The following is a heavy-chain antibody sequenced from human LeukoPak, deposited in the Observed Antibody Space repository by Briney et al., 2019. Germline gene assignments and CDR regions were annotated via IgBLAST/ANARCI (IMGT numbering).Heavy chain of an antibody. CDR2: IYTSGST. V-gene: IGHV4-4*07. CDR1: GGSISSYY. CDR3: ARTYDSSGLTPFDY. D-gene: IGHD3-22*01. Sequence: PSETLSLTCTVSGGSISSYYWSWIRQPAGKGLEWIGRIYTSGSTNYNPSLKSRVTMSVDTSKNQFSLKLSSVTAADTAVYYCARTYDSSGLTPFDYWGQGTLVTVSS. J-gene: IGHJ4*02.